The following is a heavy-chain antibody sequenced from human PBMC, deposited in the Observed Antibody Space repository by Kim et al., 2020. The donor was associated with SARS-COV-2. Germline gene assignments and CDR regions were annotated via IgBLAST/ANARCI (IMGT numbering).Heavy chain of an antibody. J-gene: IGHJ4*02. CDR2: ISYDGSNK. Sequence: GGSLRLSCAASGFTFSSYAMHWVRQAPGKGLEWVAVISYDGSNKYYADSVKGRFTISRDNSKNTLYLQMNSLRAEDTAMYYCVRDRYYDSSGYFGYWGQGTLVTVSS. D-gene: IGHD3-22*01. CDR3: VRDRYYDSSGYFGY. CDR1: GFTFSSYA. V-gene: IGHV3-30*04.